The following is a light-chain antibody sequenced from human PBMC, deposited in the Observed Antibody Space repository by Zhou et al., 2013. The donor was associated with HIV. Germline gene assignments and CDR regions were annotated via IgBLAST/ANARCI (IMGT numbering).Light chain of an antibody. V-gene: IGKV3-11*01. CDR2: DAS. CDR1: QSVSSY. CDR3: QLYDNSPRFT. J-gene: IGKJ3*01. Sequence: EIVLTQSPATLSLSPGERATLSCRASQSVSSYLAWYQQKPGQAPRLLIYDASNRATGIPDRFSGSGSGTDFTLTISRLEPEDSAIYYCQLYDNSPRFTFGPGTKVDI.